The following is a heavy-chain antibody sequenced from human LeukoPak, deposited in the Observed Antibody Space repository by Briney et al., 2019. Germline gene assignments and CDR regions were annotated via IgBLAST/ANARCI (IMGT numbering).Heavy chain of an antibody. CDR3: ARGIRDGYNLFDY. V-gene: IGHV4-39*07. CDR1: GGSISSSSYY. Sequence: SETLSLTCTASGGSISSSSYYWGWIRQPPGKGLEWVGSIYYSGSAYYNLSLKSRVTISGDTSKNQFSLKLISVTAADTAIYYCARGIRDGYNLFDYWGQGTLVTVSS. CDR2: IYYSGSA. J-gene: IGHJ4*02. D-gene: IGHD5-24*01.